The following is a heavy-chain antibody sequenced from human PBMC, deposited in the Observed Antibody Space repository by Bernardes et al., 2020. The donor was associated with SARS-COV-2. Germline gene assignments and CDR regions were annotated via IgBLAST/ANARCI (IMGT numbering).Heavy chain of an antibody. Sequence: GGSLRLSCVGSGFTFNTMNWVRQAPGKGLEWVSGISASGGSTYYADSVKGRFTISRDNSKSMLFLQMNSLGAEDTAVYYCATNAAYCTGGNCMNAFDIWGQGTKVTVSS. V-gene: IGHV3-23*01. CDR2: ISASGGST. J-gene: IGHJ3*02. CDR3: ATNAAYCTGGNCMNAFDI. D-gene: IGHD2-8*02. CDR1: GFTFNT.